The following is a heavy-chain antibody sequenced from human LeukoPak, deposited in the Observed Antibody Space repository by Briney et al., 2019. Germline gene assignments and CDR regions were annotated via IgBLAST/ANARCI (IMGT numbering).Heavy chain of an antibody. V-gene: IGHV3-11*01. J-gene: IGHJ3*01. CDR3: ARDPNGDYIGAFDF. CDR1: GFTFSDYY. D-gene: IGHD4-17*01. CDR2: ISSSGSTI. Sequence: PGGSLRLSCAASGFTFSDYYMSWIRQAPGKGLEWVSYISSSGSTIYYADSVKGRFTISRDNSKNTLYLQMNSLRAEDTALYFCARDPNGDYIGAFDFLGQGTVVTVSS.